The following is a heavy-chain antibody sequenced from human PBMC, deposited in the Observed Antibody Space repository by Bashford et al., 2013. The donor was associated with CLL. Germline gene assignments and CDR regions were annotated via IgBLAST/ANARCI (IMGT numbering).Heavy chain of an antibody. D-gene: IGHD6-19*01. Sequence: GEFLKISCKGSGYSFTSYWIGWVRQMPGKGLEWMGIIYPGDSDTRYSPSFQGQVTISADKSISTAYLQWSSLKASDTAMYYCARRIPSIAVAGNWMEDYYYYGMDVWGPRDQGHRLL. V-gene: IGHV5-51*01. CDR2: IYPGDSDT. CDR3: ARRIPSIAVAGNWMEDYYYYGMDV. J-gene: IGHJ6*01. CDR1: GYSFTSYW.